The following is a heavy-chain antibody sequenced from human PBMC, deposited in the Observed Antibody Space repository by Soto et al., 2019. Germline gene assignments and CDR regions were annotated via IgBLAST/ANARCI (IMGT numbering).Heavy chain of an antibody. CDR1: GYTFTGYY. CDR2: INPNSGGT. D-gene: IGHD6-13*01. Sequence: GASVKVSCKASGYTFTGYYMHWVRQAPGQGLEWMGWINPNSGGTNYAQKFQGWVTMTRDTSISTAYMELSRLSSHDTAVYYCAREAAAGMVDFDYWGQGTLVAVSS. J-gene: IGHJ4*02. CDR3: AREAAAGMVDFDY. V-gene: IGHV1-2*04.